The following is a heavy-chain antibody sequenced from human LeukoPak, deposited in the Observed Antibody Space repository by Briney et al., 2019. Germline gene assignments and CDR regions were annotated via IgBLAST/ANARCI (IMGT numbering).Heavy chain of an antibody. D-gene: IGHD3-16*02. CDR2: IYHSGST. CDR3: ARGEMITFGGVIVIPVGAFDI. Sequence: PSETLSLTCAVSGYSISSGYYWGWIRQPPGKGLEWIGGIYHSGSTYYNPSLKSRVTISVDTSKNQFSLKLSSVTAADTAVYYCARGEMITFGGVIVIPVGAFDIWGQGTMVTVSS. J-gene: IGHJ3*02. CDR1: GYSISSGYY. V-gene: IGHV4-38-2*01.